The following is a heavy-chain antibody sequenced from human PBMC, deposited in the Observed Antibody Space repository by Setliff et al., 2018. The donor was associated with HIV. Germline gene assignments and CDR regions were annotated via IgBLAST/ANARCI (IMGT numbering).Heavy chain of an antibody. Sequence: GGSLRLSCAASGFTFSSYAMNWVRQAPGKGLEWVSVITGGGDKTYYADSVKGRFTISRGNSKNTLYLQMDGLRAEDAAVYYCAKDHSSGWHYYFDHWGQGTLVTVSS. D-gene: IGHD6-19*01. V-gene: IGHV3-23*01. J-gene: IGHJ4*02. CDR1: GFTFSSYA. CDR2: ITGGGDKT. CDR3: AKDHSSGWHYYFDH.